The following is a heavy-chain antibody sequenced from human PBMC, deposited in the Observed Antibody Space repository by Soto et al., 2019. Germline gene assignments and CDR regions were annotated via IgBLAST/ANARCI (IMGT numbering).Heavy chain of an antibody. CDR1: GFTFSSYA. V-gene: IGHV3-23*01. CDR3: AKSSQYYDILTGYSKDAFDI. CDR2: ISGSGGST. J-gene: IGHJ3*02. Sequence: VGSLRLSCAASGFTFSSYAMSWVRQAPGKGLEWVSAISGSGGSTYYADSVKGRFTISRDNSKNTLYLQMNSLRAEDTAVYYCAKSSQYYDILTGYSKDAFDIWGQGTMVTVSS. D-gene: IGHD3-9*01.